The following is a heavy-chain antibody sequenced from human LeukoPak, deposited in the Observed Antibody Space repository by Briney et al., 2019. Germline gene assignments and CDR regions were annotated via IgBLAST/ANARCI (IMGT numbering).Heavy chain of an antibody. CDR2: IYTRGNT. Sequence: SETLSLTCTVSGVSISNYYWSWIRQPAGKGLEWIGRIYTRGNTNYNPSLKSRVTMSVDTPKNEVSLKLTSVTAADTAVYYCARVVDFWTHYYYYMDVWGKGTTVTVSS. V-gene: IGHV4-4*07. CDR3: ARVVDFWTHYYYYMDV. CDR1: GVSISNYY. D-gene: IGHD3/OR15-3a*01. J-gene: IGHJ6*03.